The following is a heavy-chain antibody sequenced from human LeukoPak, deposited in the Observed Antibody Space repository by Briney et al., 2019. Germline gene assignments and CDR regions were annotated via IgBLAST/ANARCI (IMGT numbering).Heavy chain of an antibody. Sequence: SETLSLTCTVSGGSISSYYWSWIRQPPGKGLEWSGYIYYSGSTNYNPSLKSRVTISVDTSKNQFSLKLSSVTAADTAVYYCAREVAIKGEDWFDPWGQGTLVTVSS. CDR2: IYYSGST. J-gene: IGHJ5*02. CDR1: GGSISSYY. V-gene: IGHV4-59*01. D-gene: IGHD3-16*01. CDR3: AREVAIKGEDWFDP.